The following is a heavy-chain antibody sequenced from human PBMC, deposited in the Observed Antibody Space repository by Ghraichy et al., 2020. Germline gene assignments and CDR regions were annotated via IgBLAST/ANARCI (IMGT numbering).Heavy chain of an antibody. J-gene: IGHJ4*02. D-gene: IGHD3-10*01. CDR1: GGSFSGYY. CDR3: ARGLPNWFGEFQLDY. Sequence: SQTLSLTCAVYGGSFSGYYWSWIRQPPGKGLEWIGEINHSGSTNYNPSLKSRVTISVDTSKNQFSLKLSSVTAADTAVYYCARGLPNWFGEFQLDYWGQGTLVTVSS. CDR2: INHSGST. V-gene: IGHV4-34*01.